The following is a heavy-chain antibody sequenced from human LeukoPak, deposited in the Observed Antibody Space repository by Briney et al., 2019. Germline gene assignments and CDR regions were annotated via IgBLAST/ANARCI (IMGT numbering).Heavy chain of an antibody. CDR3: ARERLMYSSSWSASDY. Sequence: GGSLRLSCAASGFTFSSYEMNWVRQAPGKGLEWVAYISSSGSNIYYADSVKGRFTISRDNAKNSLYLQMNSLRGEDTAVYYCARERLMYSSSWSASDYWGQGTLVTVSS. CDR1: GFTFSSYE. CDR2: ISSSGSNI. V-gene: IGHV3-48*03. J-gene: IGHJ4*02. D-gene: IGHD6-13*01.